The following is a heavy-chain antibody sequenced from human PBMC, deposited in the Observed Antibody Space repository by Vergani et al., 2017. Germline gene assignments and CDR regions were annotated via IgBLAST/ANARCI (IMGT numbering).Heavy chain of an antibody. D-gene: IGHD3-10*01. Sequence: QVQLQQWGAGLLKPSETLSLTCAVYGGSFSGYYWSWIRQPPGKGLEWIGEINHSGSTNYNPSLKSRVTMSVDTSKNQFSLKLSSVTAADTAVYYCARDSEFNYYYGMDVWGQGTTVTVSS. CDR3: ARDSEFNYYYGMDV. J-gene: IGHJ6*02. CDR1: GGSFSGYY. V-gene: IGHV4-34*01. CDR2: INHSGST.